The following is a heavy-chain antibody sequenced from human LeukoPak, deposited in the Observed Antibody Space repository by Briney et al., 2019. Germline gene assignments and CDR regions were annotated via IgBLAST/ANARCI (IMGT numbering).Heavy chain of an antibody. CDR3: ARDVDYGDQYYFDY. CDR2: ISAYNGNT. V-gene: IGHV1-18*01. D-gene: IGHD4-17*01. Sequence: ASVKVSCKASGYTFTSYGISWVRQAPGQGLEWMGGISAYNGNTNYAQKLQGRVTMTTDTSTSTAYMELRSLRSDDTAVYYCARDVDYGDQYYFDYWGQGTLVTVSS. J-gene: IGHJ4*02. CDR1: GYTFTSYG.